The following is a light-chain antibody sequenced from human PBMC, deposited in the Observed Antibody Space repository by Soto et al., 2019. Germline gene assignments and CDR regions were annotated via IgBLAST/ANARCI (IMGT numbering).Light chain of an antibody. Sequence: EIVVTQSPATLSVSPGERITLSCRASQSVRSNLAWYQQRPGQAPRLLIYGASTRATGIPARFGGSGSGKDVTLTISGLQSEDAAVYYCQQYDIWPPLTFGGGTKVEIK. J-gene: IGKJ4*01. V-gene: IGKV3-15*01. CDR2: GAS. CDR1: QSVRSN. CDR3: QQYDIWPPLT.